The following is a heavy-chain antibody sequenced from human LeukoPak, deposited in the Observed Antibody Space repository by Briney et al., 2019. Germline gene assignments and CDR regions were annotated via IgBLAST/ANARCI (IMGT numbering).Heavy chain of an antibody. Sequence: SGXTFSTYVHWVRQAPGKGLAYVSAISSNGDNTYYTDSVKGRFTISRDNSKNTLYLQMSSLRADDTAVYYCAREGVRFNFVVVPAAPPDYWGQGTLVTVSS. J-gene: IGHJ4*02. D-gene: IGHD2-2*01. CDR2: ISSNGDNT. CDR1: GXTFSTY. V-gene: IGHV3-64D*06. CDR3: AREGVRFNFVVVPAAPPDY.